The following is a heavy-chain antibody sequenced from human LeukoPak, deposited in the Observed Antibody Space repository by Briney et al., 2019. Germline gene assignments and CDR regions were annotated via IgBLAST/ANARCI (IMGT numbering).Heavy chain of an antibody. CDR3: ARGGSGYYGEDAFDI. CDR1: GYTFTSYY. D-gene: IGHD3-22*01. Sequence: ASVKVSCKASGYTFTSYYMHWVRQAPGQGLEWMGIINPSGGSTSYAQKFQGRVTMTRDTSTSTVYMELSSLRSEDTAVYYCARGGSGYYGEDAFDIWGRGTMVTVSS. J-gene: IGHJ3*02. CDR2: INPSGGST. V-gene: IGHV1-46*01.